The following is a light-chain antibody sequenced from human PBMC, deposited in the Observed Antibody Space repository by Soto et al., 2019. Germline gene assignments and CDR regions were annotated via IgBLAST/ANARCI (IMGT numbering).Light chain of an antibody. CDR2: RSD. V-gene: IGLV1-47*01. Sequence: QSVLTQPPSASGTPGQRVTISCSGRSPNIGSNYIYWFQQLPGTAPKLLMYRSDQRPSGVPDRFSGSKSGTSASLAISGLRSEDEADYYCAAWDDSLSGPVFGTGTKLTVL. CDR1: SPNIGSNY. CDR3: AAWDDSLSGPV. J-gene: IGLJ1*01.